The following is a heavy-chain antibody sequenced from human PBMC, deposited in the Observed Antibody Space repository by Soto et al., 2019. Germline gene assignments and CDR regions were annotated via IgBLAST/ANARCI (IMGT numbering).Heavy chain of an antibody. CDR1: GGTFSSYA. D-gene: IGHD2-15*01. Sequence: VASVKVSFKASGGTFSSYAISWLRQAPGQGLEWMGGIIPIFGTANYAQKFQGRVTITADESTSTAYMELSSLRSEDTAVYYCASLRYCSGGSCYSGWFDPWGQGTLVTVSS. CDR3: ASLRYCSGGSCYSGWFDP. CDR2: IIPIFGTA. J-gene: IGHJ5*02. V-gene: IGHV1-69*13.